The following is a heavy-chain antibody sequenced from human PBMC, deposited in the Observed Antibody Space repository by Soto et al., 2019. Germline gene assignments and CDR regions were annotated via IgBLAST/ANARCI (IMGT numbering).Heavy chain of an antibody. J-gene: IGHJ4*02. D-gene: IGHD3-3*01. CDR1: GGSISSSSYY. CDR3: ARRPTIFGVDYYFDY. V-gene: IGHV4-39*01. CDR2: IYYSGST. Sequence: SETLSLTCTVSGGSISSSSYYWGWIRQPPGKGLEWIGSIYYSGSTYYNPSLKSRVTISVDTSKNQFSLKLSSVTAADTAVYYCARRPTIFGVDYYFDYWGQGTLVTVSS.